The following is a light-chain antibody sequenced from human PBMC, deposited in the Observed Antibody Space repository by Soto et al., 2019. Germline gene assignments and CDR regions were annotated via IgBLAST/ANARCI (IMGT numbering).Light chain of an antibody. V-gene: IGLV2-11*01. J-gene: IGLJ1*01. CDR3: CAYAGRFV. CDR1: SSDVGGYNY. Sequence: QSALTQPRSVFGSPGQSVTISCTGPSSDVGGYNYVSWYQHHPGKAPKVIIYDVTKRPSGVPDRFSGSKSGSTASLTISGLQADDEADYYCCAYAGRFVFGTGTKLTVL. CDR2: DVT.